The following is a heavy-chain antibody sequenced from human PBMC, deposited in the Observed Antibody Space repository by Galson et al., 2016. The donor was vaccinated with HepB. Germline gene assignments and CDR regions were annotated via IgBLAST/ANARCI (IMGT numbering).Heavy chain of an antibody. D-gene: IGHD3-9*01. CDR3: AKRHDILTGHHKFDY. J-gene: IGHJ4*02. V-gene: IGHV3-23*01. Sequence: SLRLSCAASGFSFSTFAMSWVRQAPGKGLQWVSTITGGGSTTYYADSVKGRFTISRDNSKNTLHLQMNSLRAEDTAVYYCAKRHDILTGHHKFDYWGQGTLVTVSS. CDR1: GFSFSTFA. CDR2: ITGGGSTT.